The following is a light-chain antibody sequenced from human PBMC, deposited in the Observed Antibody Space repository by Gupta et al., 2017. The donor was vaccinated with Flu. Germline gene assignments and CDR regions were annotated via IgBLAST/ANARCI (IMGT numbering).Light chain of an antibody. Sequence: SALSASLGDSVTITCRANQSINNYLAWYQQTPGKAPKVLIYKASTLTSGVPSRFSGSGSGTEFTLTISILQPDDLATYYCQQYKTYLRLTFGGGTKVEIK. V-gene: IGKV1-5*03. CDR3: QQYKTYLRLT. J-gene: IGKJ4*01. CDR2: KAS. CDR1: QSINNY.